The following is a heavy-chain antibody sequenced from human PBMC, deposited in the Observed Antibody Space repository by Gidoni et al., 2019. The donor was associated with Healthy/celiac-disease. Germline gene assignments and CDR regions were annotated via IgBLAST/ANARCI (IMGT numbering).Heavy chain of an antibody. V-gene: IGHV1-2*02. CDR1: GYTFTGHY. J-gene: IGHJ3*02. D-gene: IGHD2-15*01. CDR2: INPNSGGT. CDR3: ARDYCSGGSCYPGADAFDI. Sequence: QVQLVQSGPAVKTPGSSVKVSCKASGYTFTGHYMHWVRQAPGQGLEWMGWINPNSGGTNYAQKFQGRVTMTRDTSISTAYMELSRLRSDDTAVYYCARDYCSGGSCYPGADAFDIWGQGTMVTVSA.